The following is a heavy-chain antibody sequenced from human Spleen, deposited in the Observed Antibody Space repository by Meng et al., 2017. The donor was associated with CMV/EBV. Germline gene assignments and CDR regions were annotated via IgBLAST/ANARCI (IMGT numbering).Heavy chain of an antibody. CDR1: GFTFSSFA. J-gene: IGHJ6*02. D-gene: IGHD1-14*01. Sequence: GESLKISCAASGFTFSSFALHWVRQAPGKGLEWVALISDDGTNKYYADSVKARFTISRDNSKNTLYLQMNSLRAEDTAVYYCAKDRGPYRAEHCYGLDVWGQGTTVTVSS. CDR3: AKDRGPYRAEHCYGLDV. V-gene: IGHV3-30*04. CDR2: ISDDGTNK.